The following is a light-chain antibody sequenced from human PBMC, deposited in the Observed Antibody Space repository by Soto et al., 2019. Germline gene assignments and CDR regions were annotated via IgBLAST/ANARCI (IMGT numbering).Light chain of an antibody. Sequence: EIVITQSPATLSVSPGERATLSCRASQSVSIDLAWYQQTPGQAPRLLIYGASTRATGIPVRFSGSASGTEFTLTIRSLKSEDFTVYYCKQYNKWTLTVGQGKKGDIK. CDR1: QSVSID. J-gene: IGKJ1*01. CDR2: GAS. CDR3: KQYNKWTLT. V-gene: IGKV3-15*01.